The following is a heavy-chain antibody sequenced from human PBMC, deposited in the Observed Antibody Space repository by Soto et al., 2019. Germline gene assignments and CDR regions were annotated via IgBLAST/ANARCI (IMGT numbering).Heavy chain of an antibody. Sequence: EVQLLESGGGVVQPGGSRTLSCAASGFIFSNYAMTWVRQAPGKGLEWVSSRGSGGSTYQADSVKGRFIISRDNSKNMLYLQMDSLRAEDTAVYYCAKFRGPTYDFYYMDAWGKGTTVIVS. J-gene: IGHJ6*03. V-gene: IGHV3-23*01. D-gene: IGHD3-10*01. CDR3: AKFRGPTYDFYYMDA. CDR2: SRGSGGST. CDR1: GFIFSNYA.